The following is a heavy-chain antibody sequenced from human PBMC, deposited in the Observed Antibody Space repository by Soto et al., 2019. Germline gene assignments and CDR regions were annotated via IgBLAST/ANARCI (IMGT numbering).Heavy chain of an antibody. D-gene: IGHD3-22*01. CDR2: IYPGDSKT. J-gene: IGHJ4*02. V-gene: IGHV5-51*01. Sequence: PGESLKISCKGSGFTFTNYWIAWVRQMPGKGLEWMGIIYPGDSKTRYTPSFQGQVTISADKSISTAFLHWSSPKASDTAMYYCARHPNYYDSSGYYYSDYWGQGTLVTVSS. CDR3: ARHPNYYDSSGYYYSDY. CDR1: GFTFTNYW.